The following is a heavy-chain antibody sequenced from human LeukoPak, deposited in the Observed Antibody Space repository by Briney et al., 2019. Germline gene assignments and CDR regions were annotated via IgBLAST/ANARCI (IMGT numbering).Heavy chain of an antibody. V-gene: IGHV4-4*07. Sequence: SETLSLTCTDSGGSISSYYWSWIRQPAGKGLEWIGRIYTSGSTNYNPSLKSRVTMSVDTSKNQFSLKLSSVTAADTAVYYCARDRQDIVIVPPAIPMNCFDPWGQGTLVTVSS. CDR2: IYTSGST. CDR1: GGSISSYY. CDR3: ARDRQDIVIVPPAIPMNCFDP. D-gene: IGHD2-2*02. J-gene: IGHJ5*02.